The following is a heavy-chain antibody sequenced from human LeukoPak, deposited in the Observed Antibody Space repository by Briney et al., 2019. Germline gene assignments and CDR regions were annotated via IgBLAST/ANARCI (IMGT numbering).Heavy chain of an antibody. V-gene: IGHV4-61*01. CDR3: ARARGYSYGYINYFDY. CDR1: GGSINSSSYY. Sequence: SETLSLTCTVSGGSINSSSYYWSWIRQPPGKGLEWIGYIYYSGSTNYNPSLKSRVTISVDTSKNQFSLKLSSVTAADTAVYYCARARGYSYGYINYFDYWGQGTLVTVSS. D-gene: IGHD5-18*01. CDR2: IYYSGST. J-gene: IGHJ4*02.